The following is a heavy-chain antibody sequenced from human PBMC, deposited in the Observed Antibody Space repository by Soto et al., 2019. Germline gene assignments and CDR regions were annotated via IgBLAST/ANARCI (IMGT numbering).Heavy chain of an antibody. CDR3: ARGKARDAYQPLGY. D-gene: IGHD2-2*01. Sequence: DVQLVQSGGGLIQPGGSLRLSCAASGFTVSNYYMSWVRQAPGRGLQWVSVIYTAGPTYYAEYVKGRFTISRDDSKSTLYFQMDNLRAEDTATYYCARGKARDAYQPLGYWGQGTLVTVSS. CDR1: GFTVSNYY. V-gene: IGHV3-53*01. CDR2: IYTAGPT. J-gene: IGHJ4*02.